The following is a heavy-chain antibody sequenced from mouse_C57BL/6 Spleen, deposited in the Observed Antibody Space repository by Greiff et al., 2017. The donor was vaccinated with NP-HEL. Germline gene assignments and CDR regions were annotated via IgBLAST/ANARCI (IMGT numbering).Heavy chain of an antibody. J-gene: IGHJ3*01. CDR3: ARGDSNYTAWFAY. CDR2: IDPSDSYT. CDR1: GYTFTSYW. Sequence: QVQLQQPGAELVMPGASVKLSCKASGYTFTSYWMHWVKQRPGQGLEWIGEIDPSDSYTNYNQKFKGKSTLTVDKSSSTAYMQLSSLTSEDSAVYYCARGDSNYTAWFAYWGQGTLVTVSA. D-gene: IGHD2-5*01. V-gene: IGHV1-69*01.